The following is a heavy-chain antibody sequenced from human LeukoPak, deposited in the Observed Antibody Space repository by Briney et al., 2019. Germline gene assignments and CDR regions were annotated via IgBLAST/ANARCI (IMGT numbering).Heavy chain of an antibody. D-gene: IGHD3-10*01. V-gene: IGHV4-61*05. CDR3: ASLYYYGSGSYYNILHDY. J-gene: IGHJ4*02. Sequence: SETLSLTCTVSGGSISSSSYYWGWIRQPPGKGLEWIGRMHTSGSTNYNPSLKSRGTMSVDTSKNQFSLKLSSVTAADTAVYYCASLYYYGSGSYYNILHDYWGQGTLVTVSS. CDR1: GGSISSSSYY. CDR2: MHTSGST.